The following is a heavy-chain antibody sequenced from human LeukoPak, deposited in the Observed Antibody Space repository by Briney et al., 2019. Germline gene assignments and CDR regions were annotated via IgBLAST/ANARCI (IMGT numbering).Heavy chain of an antibody. CDR1: GGSFSGYY. CDR3: ARSIAAAGNWYFDL. CDR2: INHSGST. D-gene: IGHD6-13*01. Sequence: SETLSLTCAVYGGSFSGYYWSRIRQPPGKGLEWIGEINHSGSTNYNPSLKSRVTISVDTSKNQFSLKLSSVTAADTAVYYCARSIAAAGNWYFDLWGRGTLVTVSS. V-gene: IGHV4-34*01. J-gene: IGHJ2*01.